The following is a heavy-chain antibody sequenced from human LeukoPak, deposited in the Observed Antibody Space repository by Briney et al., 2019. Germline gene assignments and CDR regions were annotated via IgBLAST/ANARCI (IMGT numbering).Heavy chain of an antibody. CDR3: ARPYYYDSSGYQDY. V-gene: IGHV1-69*02. CDR1: GGTFSSYT. D-gene: IGHD3-22*01. Sequence: ASVKVSCKASGGTFSSYTISWVRQAPGQGLEWMGRIIPILGIANYAQKFQGRVTITADKSTSTAYMELSSLGSEDTAVYYCARPYYYDSSGYQDYWGQGTLVTVSS. J-gene: IGHJ4*02. CDR2: IIPILGIA.